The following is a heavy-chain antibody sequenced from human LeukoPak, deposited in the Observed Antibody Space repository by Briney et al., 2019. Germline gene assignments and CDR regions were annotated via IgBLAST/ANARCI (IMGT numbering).Heavy chain of an antibody. CDR1: GYTFTSYY. CDR3: AGELGVVTPYYYYMDV. Sequence: ASVKVSCKASGYTFTSYYMHWVRQAPGQGLEWMGIINPSGGSKSYAQKFQGRVTMTRDTSTSTVYMELSSLRSEDTAVYYCAGELGVVTPYYYYMDVWGKGTTVTVSS. CDR2: INPSGGSK. J-gene: IGHJ6*03. D-gene: IGHD3-3*01. V-gene: IGHV1-46*01.